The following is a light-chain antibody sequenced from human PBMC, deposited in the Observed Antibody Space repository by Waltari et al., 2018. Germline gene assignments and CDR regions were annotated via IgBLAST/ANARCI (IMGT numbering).Light chain of an antibody. J-gene: IGKJ4*01. CDR1: QYVKNN. CDR3: QEYDSHPIT. Sequence: DIQMTQSPSTLPASVGDRVTITCRASQYVKNNLAWFQQKPGKAPKVLIHKASRLESGVPSRFSGSGFGTEFILSISSLQPDDFATYYCQEYDSHPITFGGGTKVEIK. V-gene: IGKV1-5*03. CDR2: KAS.